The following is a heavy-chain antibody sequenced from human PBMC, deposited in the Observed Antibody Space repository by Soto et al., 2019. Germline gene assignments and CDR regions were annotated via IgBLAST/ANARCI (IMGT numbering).Heavy chain of an antibody. J-gene: IGHJ6*02. CDR2: ISYDGSNK. CDR3: ARAGCDGGSCCILAGLRYGMDV. D-gene: IGHD2-15*01. V-gene: IGHV3-30-3*01. Sequence: QVQLVESGGGVVQPGRSLRLSCAASGFTFSSYVMYWVRQAPGKGLEWVAVISYDGSNKYYADSVKGRFTISRDNSKNTLYLQVNRLRAEDTAVYYGARAGCDGGSCCILAGLRYGMDVWGQGTTVTVSS. CDR1: GFTFSSYV.